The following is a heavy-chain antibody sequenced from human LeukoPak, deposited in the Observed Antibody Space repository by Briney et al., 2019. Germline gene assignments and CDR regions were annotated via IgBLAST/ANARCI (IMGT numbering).Heavy chain of an antibody. CDR1: GFTFSSYA. CDR2: ISYDGSNK. J-gene: IGHJ5*02. V-gene: IGHV3-30-3*01. D-gene: IGHD2-2*02. Sequence: PGGSLRLSCAASGFTFSSYAVHWVRQAPGKGLEWVAVISYDGSNKYYADSVKGRFTISRDNSKNTLYLQMNSLRAEDTAVYYCARGPLGYCSSTSCYTRWFDPWGQGTLVTVSS. CDR3: ARGPLGYCSSTSCYTRWFDP.